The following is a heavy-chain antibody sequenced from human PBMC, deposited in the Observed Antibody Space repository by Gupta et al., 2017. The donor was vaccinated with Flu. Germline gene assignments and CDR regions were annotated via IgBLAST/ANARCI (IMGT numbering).Heavy chain of an antibody. Sequence: QVQLVESGGGLVKPGESLRLSCAASGFTFRDHFMSWIRQAPGKGLEWVSHIAGSSDTITYADSVKGRFTISRDNAKSSLYLQMNSLRAEDTAVYYCARGGNSPPLAAKFDSWGQGTLVSVSS. J-gene: IGHJ4*02. V-gene: IGHV3-11*01. CDR1: GFTFRDHF. D-gene: IGHD5-12*01. CDR3: ARGGNSPPLAAKFDS. CDR2: IAGSSDTI.